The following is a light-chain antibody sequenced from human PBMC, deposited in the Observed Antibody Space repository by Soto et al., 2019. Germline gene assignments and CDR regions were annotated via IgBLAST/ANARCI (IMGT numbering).Light chain of an antibody. V-gene: IGKV3-20*01. Sequence: EIVLTQSPGTLSLSPGERCTLSCRAIQSVISSYLAWYQQKPGQAPRLLIYGASSRATGIPDRFSGSGSGTDFTLTISRLEPEDFAVYYCQQYGSSLPITFGQGTRLEIK. J-gene: IGKJ5*01. CDR2: GAS. CDR1: QSVISSY. CDR3: QQYGSSLPIT.